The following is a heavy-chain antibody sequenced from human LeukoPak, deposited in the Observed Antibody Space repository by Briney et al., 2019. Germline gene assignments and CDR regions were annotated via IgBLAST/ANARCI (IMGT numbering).Heavy chain of an antibody. CDR3: ARRRLLPSLETYY. CDR2: IYYSGST. V-gene: IGHV4-39*01. Sequence: SETLSLTCTVSGGSISSSSYYWGWIRQPPGKGLEWIGSIYYSGSTYYNPSLKSRVTISVDTSKNQFSLKLSSVTAADTAVYFCARRRLLPSLETYYWGQGGLVTVSS. CDR1: GGSISSSSYY. D-gene: IGHD3-3*01. J-gene: IGHJ4*02.